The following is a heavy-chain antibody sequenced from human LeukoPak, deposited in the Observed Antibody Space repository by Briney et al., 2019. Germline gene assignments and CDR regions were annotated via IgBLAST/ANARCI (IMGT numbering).Heavy chain of an antibody. J-gene: IGHJ4*02. V-gene: IGHV3-74*01. Sequence: PGGSLRLSCAASGFTFSSYWMHWVRQAPGKGLVWVSRINSDGSSISYADSVKGRFTISRDNAKNSLYLQMNSLRAEDMALYYCAKAEWNYFDYWGQGTLVTVSS. CDR1: GFTFSSYW. D-gene: IGHD3-3*01. CDR2: INSDGSSI. CDR3: AKAEWNYFDY.